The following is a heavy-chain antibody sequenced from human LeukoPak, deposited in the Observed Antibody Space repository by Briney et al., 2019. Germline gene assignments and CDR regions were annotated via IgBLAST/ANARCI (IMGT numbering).Heavy chain of an antibody. CDR3: AGEGTDQYYYYYMDV. Sequence: SETLSLTCTVSGGSIGSYYWSWIRQSPGKGLKWIGYIYYSGSTNYNPSLKSRVTISVDTSKNQFSLRLSSVTAADTAVYYCAGEGTDQYYYYYMDVWGKGTTVTVSS. V-gene: IGHV4-59*01. J-gene: IGHJ6*03. D-gene: IGHD3-10*01. CDR2: IYYSGST. CDR1: GGSIGSYY.